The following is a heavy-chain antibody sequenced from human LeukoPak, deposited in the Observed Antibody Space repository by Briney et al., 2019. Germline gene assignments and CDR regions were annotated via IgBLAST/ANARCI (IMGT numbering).Heavy chain of an antibody. CDR3: AKGRWFGESDFDY. CDR2: ISGSGGST. D-gene: IGHD3-10*01. V-gene: IGHV3-23*01. CDR1: GFTFSSSA. J-gene: IGHJ4*02. Sequence: PGGSLRLSCAASGFTFSSSAMSWVHQAPGKGLEWVSGISGSGGSTNHADSVKGRFTISRDNSKNTLYLQMNSLRAEDTAVYYCAKGRWFGESDFDYWGQGTLVTVSS.